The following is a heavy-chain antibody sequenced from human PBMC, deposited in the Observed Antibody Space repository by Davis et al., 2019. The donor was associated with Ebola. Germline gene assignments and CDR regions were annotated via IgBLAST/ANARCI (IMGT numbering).Heavy chain of an antibody. D-gene: IGHD5-18*01. CDR3: ATGHRYGSMVYGLDV. Sequence: MPSETLSLTCAVYGGSFSGYYWSWVRQPPGKGLEWIGEINHSGSTNYNPSLKSRVTISVDTSKNQFSLKLSSVTAADTAVYYCATGHRYGSMVYGLDVWGQGTTVTVSS. CDR1: GGSFSGYY. CDR2: INHSGST. J-gene: IGHJ6*02. V-gene: IGHV4-34*01.